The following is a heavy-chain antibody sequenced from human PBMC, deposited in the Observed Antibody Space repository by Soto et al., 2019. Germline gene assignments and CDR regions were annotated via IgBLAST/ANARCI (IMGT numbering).Heavy chain of an antibody. J-gene: IGHJ4*02. V-gene: IGHV4-39*01. CDR1: GGSISSSSYY. D-gene: IGHD1-26*01. CDR3: ARHVVGATNPLDY. Sequence: QLRLQESGPGLVKPSETLSLTCTVSGGSISSSSYYWGWIRQPPGKGLEWIGSIYYSGSTYYNPSLKSRVTISVDTSKNQFSLKLSSVTAADTAVYYCARHVVGATNPLDYWGQGTLVTVSS. CDR2: IYYSGST.